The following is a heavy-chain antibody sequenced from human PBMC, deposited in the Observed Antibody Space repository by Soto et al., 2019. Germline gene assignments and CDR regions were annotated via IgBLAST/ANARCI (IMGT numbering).Heavy chain of an antibody. J-gene: IGHJ4*02. CDR1: GFGFTFSTSA. D-gene: IGHD3-9*01. Sequence: GGSLRLSCGASGFGFTFSTSAMSWVRQAPGKGLEWVSTFRESGGTTHYADSVKGRFTISRDNSKNTLYLQMNSLRAEDTAVYYCAKESYYDILTGSDNFDYWGQGTLVTVSS. V-gene: IGHV3-23*01. CDR3: AKESYYDILTGSDNFDY. CDR2: FRESGGTT.